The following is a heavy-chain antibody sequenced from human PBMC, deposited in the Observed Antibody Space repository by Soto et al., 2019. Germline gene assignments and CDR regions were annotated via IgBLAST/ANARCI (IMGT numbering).Heavy chain of an antibody. CDR1: GYTFTSYG. CDR3: ARGIGVRYYDLSTGYYSAPNDAFDI. Sequence: GASVKVSCKASGYTFTSYGISWVRQAPGQGLEWMGWISPNNGNTDYAQKLQGRVTMTTNTSTSTAYMELSSLRSEDTAVYYCARGIGVRYYDLSTGYYSAPNDAFDIWGQGTMVTVSS. CDR2: ISPNNGNT. J-gene: IGHJ3*02. D-gene: IGHD3-9*01. V-gene: IGHV1-18*01.